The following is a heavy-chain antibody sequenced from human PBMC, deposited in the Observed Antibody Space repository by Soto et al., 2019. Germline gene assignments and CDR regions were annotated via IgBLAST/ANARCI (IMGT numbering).Heavy chain of an antibody. CDR3: AADTAMVPHPGY. Sequence: SETLSLTCAVYGGSFSCYYWSWIRQPPGKGLEWIGEINHSGSTNYNPSLKSRVTISVGTSKNQFSLKLSSVTAADTAVYYCAADTAMVPHPGYWGQGTLVTVSS. D-gene: IGHD5-18*01. CDR1: GGSFSCYY. V-gene: IGHV4-34*01. CDR2: INHSGST. J-gene: IGHJ4*02.